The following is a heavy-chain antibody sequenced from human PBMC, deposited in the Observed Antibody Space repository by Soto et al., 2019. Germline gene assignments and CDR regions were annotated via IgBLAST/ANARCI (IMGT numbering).Heavy chain of an antibody. CDR2: IYYSGST. CDR1: GGSISSYY. J-gene: IGHJ4*02. CDR3: ARTYGDYSRDY. D-gene: IGHD4-17*01. Sequence: SETLSLTCTVSGGSISSYYWSWIRQPPGKGLEWIGYIYYSGSTYYNPSLKSRVTISVDTSKNQFSLKLSSVTAADTAVYYCARTYGDYSRDYWGQGTLVTVSS. V-gene: IGHV4-59*04.